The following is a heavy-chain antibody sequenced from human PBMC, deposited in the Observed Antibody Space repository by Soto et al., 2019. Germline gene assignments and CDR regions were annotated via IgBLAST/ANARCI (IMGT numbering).Heavy chain of an antibody. CDR3: ARRGAPGYSYDF. CDR2: IYYSGST. CDR1: GGSISSTSYY. Sequence: QLQLQESGPGLVKPSETLSLTCTVSGGSISSTSYYWGWIRQPPGKGLEWIGSIYYSGSTYYNPSMKSRVTISVDTSKTQSTLTLNSVTAADTAVYYWARRGAPGYSYDFWGQGTLVTVSS. V-gene: IGHV4-39*01. D-gene: IGHD5-18*01. J-gene: IGHJ4*02.